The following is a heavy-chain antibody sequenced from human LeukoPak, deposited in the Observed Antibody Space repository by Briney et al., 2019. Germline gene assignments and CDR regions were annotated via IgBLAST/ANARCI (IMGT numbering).Heavy chain of an antibody. CDR1: GGTFSSYA. CDR2: IIPIFGTA. CDR3: ARGLGYYGSGSPDAFDI. V-gene: IGHV1-69*05. D-gene: IGHD3-10*01. Sequence: HWASVKVSCKASGGTFSSYAISWVRQAPGQGLEWMGGIIPIFGTANYAQKFQGRVTITTDESTSTAYMELSSLRSEDTAVYYCARGLGYYGSGSPDAFDIWGQGTMVTVSS. J-gene: IGHJ3*02.